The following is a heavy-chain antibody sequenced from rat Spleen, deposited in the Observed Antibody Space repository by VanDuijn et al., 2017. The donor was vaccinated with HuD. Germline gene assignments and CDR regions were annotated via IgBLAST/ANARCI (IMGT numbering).Heavy chain of an antibody. CDR1: GFTFNNYW. V-gene: IGHV5-31*01. D-gene: IGHD1-9*01. CDR2: ITNTGGGT. J-gene: IGHJ2*01. CDR3: TRRGDYGYNSYFDY. Sequence: EVQLVESGGGLVQPGRSLKLSCVASGFTFNNYWMTWIRQAPGKGLDWVASITNTGGGTYYPDSVEGRFTISRDNAKSTLYLQMNSLRSEDTATYYCTRRGDYGYNSYFDYWGQGVMVTVSS.